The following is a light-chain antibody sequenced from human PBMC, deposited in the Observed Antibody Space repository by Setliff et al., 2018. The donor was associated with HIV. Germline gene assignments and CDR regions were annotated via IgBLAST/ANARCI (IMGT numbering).Light chain of an antibody. CDR2: RNN. J-gene: IGLJ1*01. CDR1: NSSIGTNY. V-gene: IGLV1-47*01. Sequence: QSALTQPPSASGTPGQRITTSCSGSNSSIGTNYVSWYQHIPGTAPKLLIYRNNQRPSGVPDRFSGSKSGTSASLAIGGLRSEDEADYYCAAWDDSLSGYVFGPGTKVTVL. CDR3: AAWDDSLSGYV.